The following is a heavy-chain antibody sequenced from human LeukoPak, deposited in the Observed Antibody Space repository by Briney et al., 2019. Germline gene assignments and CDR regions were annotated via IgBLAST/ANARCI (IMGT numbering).Heavy chain of an antibody. V-gene: IGHV4-59*01. Sequence: SETLSLTCTVSGGSISSYYWSWIRQPPGKGLEWIGYIYYSGSTNYNPSLKSRVTISVDTSKNQFSLKLSSVTAADTAVYYCARDQSSGSYFWSDPWGQGTLVTVSS. J-gene: IGHJ5*02. CDR2: IYYSGST. CDR1: GGSISSYY. D-gene: IGHD1-26*01. CDR3: ARDQSSGSYFWSDP.